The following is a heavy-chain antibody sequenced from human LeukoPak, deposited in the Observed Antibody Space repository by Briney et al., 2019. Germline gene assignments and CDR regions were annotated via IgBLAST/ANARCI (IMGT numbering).Heavy chain of an antibody. Sequence: ASVKVSCKASGYTFTTYAIHWVRQAPGQRLEWMGWINTGNGNTKHSRNFQGRVTITRDTSASTAYMELSSLRSEDTAVYYCARHSLTYPAGFDYWGQGTLVTVSS. CDR1: GYTFTTYA. D-gene: IGHD2/OR15-2a*01. CDR3: ARHSLTYPAGFDY. V-gene: IGHV1-3*04. J-gene: IGHJ4*02. CDR2: INTGNGNT.